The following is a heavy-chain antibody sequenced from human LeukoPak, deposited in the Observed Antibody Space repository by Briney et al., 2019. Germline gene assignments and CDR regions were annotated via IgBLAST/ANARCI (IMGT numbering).Heavy chain of an antibody. J-gene: IGHJ4*02. CDR3: ATTPGDYDGSGYWGDDFDY. Sequence: GGSLRLSCAASGFTFSSYNINWVRQAPGKGLEWVSSISSSSDNIYYADSVKGRFTISRDNAKNSLYLQMNSLRAEDTAVYYCATTPGDYDGSGYWGDDFDYWGQGTLVTVSS. V-gene: IGHV3-21*01. CDR2: ISSSSDNI. CDR1: GFTFSSYN. D-gene: IGHD3-22*01.